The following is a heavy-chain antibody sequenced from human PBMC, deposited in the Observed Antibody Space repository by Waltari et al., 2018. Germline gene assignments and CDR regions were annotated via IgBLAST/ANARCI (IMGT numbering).Heavy chain of an antibody. CDR3: ARDSDPSAVFDAFDI. CDR1: GFTFSSYG. D-gene: IGHD3-10*02. CDR2: IWYDGSNK. V-gene: IGHV3-33*01. J-gene: IGHJ3*02. Sequence: QVQLVESGGGVVQPGRSLRLSCAASGFTFSSYGMHWVRQAPGKGLEWVAVIWYDGSNKYYADSVKVRFTISRDNSKNTLYLQMNSLRAEDTAVYYCARDSDPSAVFDAFDIWGQGTMVTVSS.